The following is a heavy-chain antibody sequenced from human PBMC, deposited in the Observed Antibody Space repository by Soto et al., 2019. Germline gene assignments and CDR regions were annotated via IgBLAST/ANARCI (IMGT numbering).Heavy chain of an antibody. J-gene: IGHJ4*02. CDR1: GYNFACYW. Sequence: GESLKICCQGSGYNFACYWITWVSQMPGKGLELMGIIYPSDSDTRYRPSFQGQVTISADKSISSAYLQGSSRRASDTAMYYCARGGVSTLTFYYGGQGTPVTVSS. V-gene: IGHV5-51*01. CDR3: ARGGVSTLTFYY. CDR2: IYPSDSDT. D-gene: IGHD3-3*01.